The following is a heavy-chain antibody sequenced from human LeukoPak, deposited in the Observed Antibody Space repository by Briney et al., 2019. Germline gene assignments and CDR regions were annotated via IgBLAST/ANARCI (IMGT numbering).Heavy chain of an antibody. Sequence: PGGSLRLSCAASGVTFSSYNMNWGSQGPGEGVEWVSFIYSSSSSIYYAASVKGRFTISRDNAKNSLYLQMNSLRAEDTAVYYCARRGPKYYMDVWGKGTTVTVSS. CDR1: GVTFSSYN. CDR2: IYSSSSSI. D-gene: IGHD3/OR15-3a*01. J-gene: IGHJ6*03. CDR3: ARRGPKYYMDV. V-gene: IGHV3-21*01.